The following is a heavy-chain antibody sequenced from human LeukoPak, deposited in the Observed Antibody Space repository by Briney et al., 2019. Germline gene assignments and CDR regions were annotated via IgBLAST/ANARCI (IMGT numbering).Heavy chain of an antibody. CDR3: ARKGWFYSSSEFDY. Sequence: SETLSLTCAVYGGSFSGYYWSWIRQPPGKGLEWIGEINHSGSTNYNPSLKSRVTISVDTSKNQFSLKLSSVTAADTAVYYCARKGWFYSSSEFDYWGQGTLVTVSS. V-gene: IGHV4-34*01. D-gene: IGHD6-13*01. CDR1: GGSFSGYY. J-gene: IGHJ4*02. CDR2: INHSGST.